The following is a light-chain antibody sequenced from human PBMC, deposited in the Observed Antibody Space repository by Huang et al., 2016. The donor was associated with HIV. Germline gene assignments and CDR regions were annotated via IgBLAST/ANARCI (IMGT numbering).Light chain of an antibody. CDR1: QSVSRSF. V-gene: IGKV3-20*01. CDR2: GAS. Sequence: EIVLTQSPGTLSLCPGERATLSCRASQSVSRSFFAWYQQKPGQAPRLLIHGASTRATGIPDRFSGSGSGTDFTLTISRLEPEDFAVYYCQQYGSSSWTFGQGTKVEIK. CDR3: QQYGSSSWT. J-gene: IGKJ1*01.